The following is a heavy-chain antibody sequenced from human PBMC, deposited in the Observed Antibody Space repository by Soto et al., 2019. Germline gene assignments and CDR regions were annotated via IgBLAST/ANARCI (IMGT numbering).Heavy chain of an antibody. CDR3: ARPAQSIKDAFDI. D-gene: IGHD6-6*01. CDR1: GGTFSSYT. CDR2: IIPILGIA. Sequence: QVQLVQSGAEVKKPGSSVKVSCKASGGTFSSYTISWVRQAPGQGLEWMGRIIPILGIANYAQKFQGRVTITADKSTSTAYMELSSLRSEDTAVYYCARPAQSIKDAFDIWGQGTMVTVSS. J-gene: IGHJ3*02. V-gene: IGHV1-69*02.